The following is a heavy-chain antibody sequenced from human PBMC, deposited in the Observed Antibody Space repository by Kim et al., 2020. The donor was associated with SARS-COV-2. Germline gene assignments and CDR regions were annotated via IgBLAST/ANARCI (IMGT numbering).Heavy chain of an antibody. J-gene: IGHJ4*02. CDR3: ARRRYSSGWYVDY. Sequence: HPPLKGGVTKSVATSKNQFSLKLSSVTAADTAVYYCARRRYSSGWYVDYWGQGTLVTVSS. V-gene: IGHV4-59*08. D-gene: IGHD6-19*01.